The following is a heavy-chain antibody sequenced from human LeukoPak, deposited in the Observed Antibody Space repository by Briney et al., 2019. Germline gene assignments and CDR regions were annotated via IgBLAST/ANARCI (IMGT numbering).Heavy chain of an antibody. V-gene: IGHV3-23*01. J-gene: IGHJ4*02. Sequence: PGGSLRLSCAASGCTFSSYAMSWVRQAPGKGLEWISVISGSGGNTNYADSVKGRFTISRDNSKNTLYLQMNSLRAEDTAVYYCAKERSASYYYDSSGYSNYNFDYWGQGTLVTISS. CDR3: AKERSASYYYDSSGYSNYNFDY. D-gene: IGHD3-22*01. CDR1: GCTFSSYA. CDR2: ISGSGGNT.